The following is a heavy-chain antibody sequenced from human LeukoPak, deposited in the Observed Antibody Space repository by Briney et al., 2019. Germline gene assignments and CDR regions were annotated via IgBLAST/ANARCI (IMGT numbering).Heavy chain of an antibody. CDR2: IKSKTDGGTT. CDR3: TTGLTVVRGLMSYSDY. CDR1: GFTFSGYY. J-gene: IGHJ4*02. V-gene: IGHV3-15*01. Sequence: PGGSPRLSCAASGFTFSGYYMTWVRQAPGKGLEWVGRIKSKTDGGTTDYAAPVKGRFTISRDDSKNTLYLQMNSLKTEDTAVYYCTTGLTVVRGLMSYSDYWGQGTLVTVSS. D-gene: IGHD3-10*01.